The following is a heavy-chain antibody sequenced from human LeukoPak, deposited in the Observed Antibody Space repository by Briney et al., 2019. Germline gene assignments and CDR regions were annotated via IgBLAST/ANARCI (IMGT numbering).Heavy chain of an antibody. V-gene: IGHV3-11*04. J-gene: IGHJ5*02. CDR1: GFTFSDYY. CDR3: ARETRWLQLPDWFDP. Sequence: PGGSLRLSCAASGFTFSDYYMSWIRQAPGKGLEWVSYISSSGSTIYYADSVKGRFTISRDNAKNSLYLQMNSLRAEDTAVYCCARETRWLQLPDWFDPWGQGTLVTVSS. D-gene: IGHD5-24*01. CDR2: ISSSGSTI.